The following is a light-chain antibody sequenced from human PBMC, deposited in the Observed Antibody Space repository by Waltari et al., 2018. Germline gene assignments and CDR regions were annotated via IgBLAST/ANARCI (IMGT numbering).Light chain of an antibody. CDR3: YSAPDNSGV. J-gene: IGLJ3*02. CDR1: LLAKKY. V-gene: IGLV3-27*01. Sequence: SYELTQPSSVSVSPGQTARITCSGDLLAKKYTRWFQQKPGPAPLLLITKDSDRPPGIPERFSGSNSGTTVTLTISGAQPGDEADYYCYSAPDNSGVFGGGTKLIVL. CDR2: KDS.